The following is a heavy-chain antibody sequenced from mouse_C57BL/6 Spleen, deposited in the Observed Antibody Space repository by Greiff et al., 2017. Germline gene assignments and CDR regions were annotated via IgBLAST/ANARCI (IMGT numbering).Heavy chain of an antibody. D-gene: IGHD2-3*01. Sequence: QVQLQQPGAELVRPGTSVTLSCKASGYTFTSYWMHWVKQRPGQGLEWIGVIDPSDSYTNYNQKFKGKATLTVDTSSSTAYMQLSSLTSEDSAVYYCARDGYPGYWGKGTLVTVSA. J-gene: IGHJ3*02. CDR1: GYTFTSYW. V-gene: IGHV1-59*01. CDR2: IDPSDSYT. CDR3: ARDGYPGY.